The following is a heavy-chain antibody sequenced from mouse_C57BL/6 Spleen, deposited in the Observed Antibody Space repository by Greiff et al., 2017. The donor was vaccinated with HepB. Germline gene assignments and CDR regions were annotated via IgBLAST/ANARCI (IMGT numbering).Heavy chain of an antibody. Sequence: QVQLQQSGPELVKPGASVKISCKASGYAFSSSWMNWVKQRPGKGLEWIGRIYPGDGDTNYNGKFKGKATLTADKSSSTAYMQLSSLTSEDSAVYFCARYGCLLHAMDYWGQGTSVTVSS. D-gene: IGHD1-1*01. J-gene: IGHJ4*01. CDR2: IYPGDGDT. CDR1: GYAFSSSW. V-gene: IGHV1-82*01. CDR3: ARYGCLLHAMDY.